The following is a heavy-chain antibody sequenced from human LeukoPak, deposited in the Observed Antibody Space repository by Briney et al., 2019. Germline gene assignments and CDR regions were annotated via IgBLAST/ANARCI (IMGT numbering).Heavy chain of an antibody. D-gene: IGHD1-26*01. CDR1: GFTFSSYW. Sequence: GGSLRLSCAASGFTFSSYWMTWVRQAPGKGLEWVSGISTSGDRTYYADSVKGRFTISRDNSKNTLYLQMNSLRAEDTAEYYCARSAVGTSCCTAVDYWGQGTLVTVSS. CDR2: ISTSGDRT. CDR3: ARSAVGTSCCTAVDY. V-gene: IGHV3-23*01. J-gene: IGHJ4*02.